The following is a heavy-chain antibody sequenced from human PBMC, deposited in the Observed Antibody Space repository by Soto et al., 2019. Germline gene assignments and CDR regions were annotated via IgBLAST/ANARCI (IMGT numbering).Heavy chain of an antibody. J-gene: IGHJ6*02. CDR1: GGTFSSYA. V-gene: IGHV1-69*13. CDR2: IIPIFGTA. CDR3: ARVGSDLGYCSSTSCYFSLSHYGMDV. D-gene: IGHD2-2*01. Sequence: SVKVSCKASGGTFSSYAISWVRQAPGQGLEWMGGIIPIFGTANYAQKFQGRVTITADESTSTAYMELSSLRSEDTAVYYCARVGSDLGYCSSTSCYFSLSHYGMDVWGQGTTVTVSS.